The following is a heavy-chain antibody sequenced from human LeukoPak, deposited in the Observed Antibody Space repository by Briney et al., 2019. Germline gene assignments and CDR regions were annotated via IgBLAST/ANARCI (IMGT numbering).Heavy chain of an antibody. CDR2: FSTSGSTI. V-gene: IGHV3-48*03. Sequence: PGGSLRLSCAASGFTFSSYDMNWLRQAPGKGLEWVSYFSTSGSTIYYADSVKGRFTISRDNAKNSLYLQMNSLRAEDTAVYYCAKVPDYYGSGRYHWGQGTLVTVSS. D-gene: IGHD3-10*01. J-gene: IGHJ4*02. CDR3: AKVPDYYGSGRYH. CDR1: GFTFSSYD.